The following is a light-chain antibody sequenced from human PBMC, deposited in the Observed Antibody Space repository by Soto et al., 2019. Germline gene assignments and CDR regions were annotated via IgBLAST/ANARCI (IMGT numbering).Light chain of an antibody. CDR1: QSVSSY. J-gene: IGKJ5*01. CDR3: QQRSNWPPLT. CDR2: DAS. Sequence: EIVLTQSPATLSLSPGERATLSCRASQSVSSYLAWYQQKPGQAPRLLIYDASNRATGIPAMFSGSGSGTDFTLTISSLEPEDFADYYCQQRSNWPPLTFGQGTRLEIK. V-gene: IGKV3-11*01.